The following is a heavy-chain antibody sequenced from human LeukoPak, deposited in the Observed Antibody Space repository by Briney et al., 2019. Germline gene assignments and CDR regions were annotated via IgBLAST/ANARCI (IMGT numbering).Heavy chain of an antibody. CDR3: GTPYCSSTSCYMDY. D-gene: IGHD2-2*02. V-gene: IGHV4-59*08. CDR1: GGSISSYY. Sequence: SETLSLTCTVSGGSISSYYWSWIRQPPGKGLEWIGYIYYSGSTNYNPSLKSRVTISVDTSKNQFSLKLSSVTAADTAVYYCGTPYCSSTSCYMDYWGQGTLVTVSS. CDR2: IYYSGST. J-gene: IGHJ4*02.